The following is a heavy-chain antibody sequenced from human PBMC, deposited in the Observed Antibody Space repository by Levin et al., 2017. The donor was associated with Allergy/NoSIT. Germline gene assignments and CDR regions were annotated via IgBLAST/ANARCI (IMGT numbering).Heavy chain of an antibody. CDR3: ALSASSSWPYDYGMDA. J-gene: IGHJ6*02. CDR2: ISSSSSYT. V-gene: IGHV3-11*03. D-gene: IGHD6-13*01. CDR1: GFTFSDYY. Sequence: GGSLRLSCAASGFTFSDYYMSWIRQAPGEGLEWVSYISSSSSYTNYADSVKGRFTISRDNAKNSLYLQMNSLSAEDTAVYYCALSASSSWPYDYGMDAWGQGTTVTVSS.